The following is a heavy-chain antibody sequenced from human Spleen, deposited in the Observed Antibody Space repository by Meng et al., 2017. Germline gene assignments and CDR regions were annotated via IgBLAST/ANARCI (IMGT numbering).Heavy chain of an antibody. Sequence: QGEVHRVSEVLVNPSRTLSLNCFLSCGSFSDYYWSWIRQPQGEGLEWIGEINHSGSTNYNPSLESRATISVDTSQNNLSLKLSSVTAADSAVYYCARGPTTMAHDFDYWGQGTLVTVSS. J-gene: IGHJ4*02. V-gene: IGHV4-34*01. CDR1: CGSFSDYY. CDR2: INHSGST. CDR3: ARGPTTMAHDFDY. D-gene: IGHD4-11*01.